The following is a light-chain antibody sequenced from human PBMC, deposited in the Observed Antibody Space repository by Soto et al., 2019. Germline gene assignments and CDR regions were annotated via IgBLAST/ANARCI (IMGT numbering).Light chain of an antibody. J-gene: IGKJ1*01. CDR1: QSITNY. CDR3: QQTFPSPLT. CDR2: GAS. V-gene: IGKV1-39*01. Sequence: DIQMTQSPSSLSASVGDRVTITCRASQSITNYLNWYQQKPGKAPKLLFSGASNLQSGVPSGFSGSGFGTDFTLTISSLQPEDFATYFCQQTFPSPLTFGQGTKVEFK.